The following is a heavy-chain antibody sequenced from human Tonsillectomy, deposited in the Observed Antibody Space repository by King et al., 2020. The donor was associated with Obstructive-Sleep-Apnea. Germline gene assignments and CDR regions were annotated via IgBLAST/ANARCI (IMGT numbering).Heavy chain of an antibody. V-gene: IGHV4-38-2*02. CDR3: AIQLRYFDWLPNWFDP. CDR1: GYSISSGYY. D-gene: IGHD3-9*01. CDR2: IYHSGST. J-gene: IGHJ5*02. Sequence: VQLQESGPGLVKPSETLSLTCIVSGYSISSGYYWGWIRQPPGKGLEWIGSIYHSGSTYYNPPLKSRVTISVDTSKNQFSLKLSLVTAADTALYFCAIQLRYFDWLPNWFDPWGQGTLVTVSS.